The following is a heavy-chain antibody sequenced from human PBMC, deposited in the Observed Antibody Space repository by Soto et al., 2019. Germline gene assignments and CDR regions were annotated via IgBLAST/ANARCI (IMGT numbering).Heavy chain of an antibody. D-gene: IGHD6-13*01. CDR2: IDPNDSQT. J-gene: IGHJ4*02. CDR3: ARHAGNSWKGDYFDY. Sequence: PGESLKISCQASGYSFSSSWIGWVRQMPGKGLEWMGIIDPNDSQTIYSPSFQGQVTISADKSIDTAYLQWSSLKTSDTAMYYCARHAGNSWKGDYFDYWRQGALVTVS. V-gene: IGHV5-51*01. CDR1: GYSFSSSW.